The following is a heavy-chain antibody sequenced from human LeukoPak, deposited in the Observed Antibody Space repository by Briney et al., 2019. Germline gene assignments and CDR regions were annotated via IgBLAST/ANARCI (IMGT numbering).Heavy chain of an antibody. D-gene: IGHD3-22*01. V-gene: IGHV1-18*01. CDR1: GYTFTSYG. Sequence: ASVKVSCKASGYTFTSYGISWVRQAPGQGLEWMGWISAYNGNTNYAQKLQGRVTMTTDTSTSTAYTELRSLRSDDTAVYYCARDNLGYCDSSGYPWLDDYWGQGTLVTVSS. J-gene: IGHJ4*02. CDR2: ISAYNGNT. CDR3: ARDNLGYCDSSGYPWLDDY.